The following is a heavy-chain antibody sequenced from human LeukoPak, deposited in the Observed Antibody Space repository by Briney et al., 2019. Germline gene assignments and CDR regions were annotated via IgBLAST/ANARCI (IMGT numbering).Heavy chain of an antibody. CDR2: IYPVDSDT. V-gene: IGHV5-51*01. CDR1: GYSFTIYW. CDR3: ARRDYDSGGSKHADY. D-gene: IGHD3-22*01. J-gene: IGHJ4*02. Sequence: GESLKISCKGSGYSFTIYWIGWVRQMPGKVLEFMGIIYPVDSDTRYSPSFQGQVSISVDKSISTAYLQWSSLKASDTAMYYCARRDYDSGGSKHADYWGQGTLVTVSS.